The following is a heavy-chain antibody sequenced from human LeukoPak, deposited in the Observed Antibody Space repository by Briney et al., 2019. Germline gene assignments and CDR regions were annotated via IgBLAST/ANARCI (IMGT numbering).Heavy chain of an antibody. CDR1: RNSFTTYW. V-gene: IGHV5-51*01. CDR3: ATASHENYFDY. J-gene: IGHJ4*02. CDR2: IYPGDSDT. Sequence: GESLKISCQGSRNSFTTYWIGWVRQMPGKGLEWMGIIYPGDSDTRYSPSFQGQVTISADKSISTAYLQWSSLKASDTAMYYCATASHENYFDYWGQGTLVTVSS.